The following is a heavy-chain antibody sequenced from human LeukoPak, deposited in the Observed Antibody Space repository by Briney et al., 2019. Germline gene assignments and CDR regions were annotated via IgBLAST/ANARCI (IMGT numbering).Heavy chain of an antibody. V-gene: IGHV1-2*02. J-gene: IGHJ3*02. CDR3: ARVSKWELPNGASDI. CDR2: INPNSGGT. Sequence: ASVKVSCKASGYTFTGYYMHWVRQAPGQGLEWMGWINPNSGGTNYAQKFQGRVTMTRDTSISTAYMELSRLRSDDTAVYYCARVSKWELPNGASDIWGQGTMVTVSS. CDR1: GYTFTGYY. D-gene: IGHD1-26*01.